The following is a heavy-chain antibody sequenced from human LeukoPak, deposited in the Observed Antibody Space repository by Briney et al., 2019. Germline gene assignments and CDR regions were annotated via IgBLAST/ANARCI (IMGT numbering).Heavy chain of an antibody. Sequence: GGSLRLSCAASGFTFSSYWMSWVRQAPGKGLEWVANIKQDGSEKYYVDSVKGRLTISRDNAKNSLYLQMNSLRAEDTAEYYCARVVVVEASYYFDYWGQGTLVTVSS. CDR2: IKQDGSEK. J-gene: IGHJ4*02. D-gene: IGHD6-6*01. CDR1: GFTFSSYW. CDR3: ARVVVVEASYYFDY. V-gene: IGHV3-7*01.